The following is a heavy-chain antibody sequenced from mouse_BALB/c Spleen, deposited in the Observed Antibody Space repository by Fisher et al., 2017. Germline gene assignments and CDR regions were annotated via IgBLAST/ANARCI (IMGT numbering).Heavy chain of an antibody. Sequence: KFKGKATFTADTSSNTAYMQLSSLTSEDSAVYYCARSSGYYGYAMDYWGQGTSVTVSS. D-gene: IGHD2-3*01. V-gene: IGHV1-9*01. CDR3: ARSSGYYGYAMDY. J-gene: IGHJ4*01.